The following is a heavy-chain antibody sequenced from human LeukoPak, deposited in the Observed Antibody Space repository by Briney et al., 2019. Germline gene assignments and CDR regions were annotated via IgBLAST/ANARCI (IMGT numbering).Heavy chain of an antibody. D-gene: IGHD6-19*01. CDR2: IRYDGSNK. CDR3: AKDFDSSGWYVAFDY. CDR1: GFTFSSYG. J-gene: IGHJ4*02. Sequence: PGGSLRLSCAASGFTFSSYGMHWVRQAPGKGLEWVAFIRYDGSNKYYADSVKGRFTISRDNSKNTLYLQMNSLGAEDTAVYYCAKDFDSSGWYVAFDYWGQGTLVTVSS. V-gene: IGHV3-30*02.